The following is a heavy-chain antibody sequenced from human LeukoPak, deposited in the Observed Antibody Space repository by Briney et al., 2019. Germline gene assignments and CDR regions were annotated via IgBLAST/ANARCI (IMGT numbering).Heavy chain of an antibody. J-gene: IGHJ6*03. D-gene: IGHD3-10*01. CDR1: GYSISSGYY. CDR2: IYHSGST. V-gene: IGHV4-38-2*01. CDR3: ARLDTMGRGVRAAYMDV. Sequence: SETLSLTCAVSGYSISSGYYWGWIRQPPGKGLEWIGSIYHSGSTYYNPPLKSRVTISAATSTNQFSLNIISVTAADTAVYYCARLDTMGRGVRAAYMDVWGKGTTVTVSS.